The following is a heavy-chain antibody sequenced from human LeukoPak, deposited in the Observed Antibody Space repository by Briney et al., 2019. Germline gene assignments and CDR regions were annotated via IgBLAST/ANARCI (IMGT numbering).Heavy chain of an antibody. D-gene: IGHD3-3*01. J-gene: IGHJ6*03. CDR3: ARAPSKYDFWSGYHYYYMDV. CDR1: GFTLRSYT. V-gene: IGHV3-21*01. Sequence: PGGSLRLSCAASGFTLRSYTMNWVRQAPGKGLEWVSSISSSSSYIYYADSVKGRFTISRDNAKNSLYLQMNSLRAEDTAVYYCARAPSKYDFWSGYHYYYMDVWGKGTTVTVSS. CDR2: ISSSSSYI.